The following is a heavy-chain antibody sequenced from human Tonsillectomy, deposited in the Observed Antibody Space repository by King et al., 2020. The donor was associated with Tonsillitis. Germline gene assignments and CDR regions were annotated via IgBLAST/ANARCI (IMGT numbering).Heavy chain of an antibody. J-gene: IGHJ4*02. CDR3: ARGSKYYYDSSDHYSDGHYFDY. Sequence: VQLQQWGAGLLKPSETLSLTCAVYGGSFSDYYWSWIRQPPGKGLEWIGEINHSGSTKSNPSLKSRVIVSVDTSKNQFSLKLSSVTAADTAVYYCARGSKYYYDSSDHYSDGHYFDYWGQGTLVTVSS. CDR2: INHSGST. D-gene: IGHD3-22*01. V-gene: IGHV4-34*01. CDR1: GGSFSDYY.